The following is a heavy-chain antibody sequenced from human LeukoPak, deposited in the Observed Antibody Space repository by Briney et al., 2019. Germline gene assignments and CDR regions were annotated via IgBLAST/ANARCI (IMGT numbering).Heavy chain of an antibody. CDR1: GFTFSDHW. CDR2: IKRDGSEK. Sequence: GGSLRLSCAASGFTFSDHWMTWVRQAPGKGLEWVANIKRDGSEKSYVDSVKGRFTISRDNAKNSLYLQMSSLRAEDTAVYYCACRPRDVYYYGVFDYWGQGTLVTVSS. CDR3: ACRPRDVYYYGVFDY. V-gene: IGHV3-7*01. D-gene: IGHD3-22*01. J-gene: IGHJ4*02.